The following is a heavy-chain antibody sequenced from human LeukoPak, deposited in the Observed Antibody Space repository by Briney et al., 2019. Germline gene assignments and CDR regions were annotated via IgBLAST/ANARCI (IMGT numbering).Heavy chain of an antibody. CDR1: GGSISSGGYS. V-gene: IGHV4-30-2*01. Sequence: SETLSLTCAVSGGSISSGGYSWSWIRQPPGKGLEWIGYIYHSGSTYYNPSLKSRVTTSVDRSKNQFSLKLSSVTAADTAVYYCARDSSGFSAFDIWGQGTMVTVSS. CDR3: ARDSSGFSAFDI. J-gene: IGHJ3*02. CDR2: IYHSGST.